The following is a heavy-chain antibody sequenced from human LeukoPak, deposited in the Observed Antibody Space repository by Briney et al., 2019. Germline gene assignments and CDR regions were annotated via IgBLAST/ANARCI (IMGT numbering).Heavy chain of an antibody. CDR2: IYPGDSDT. Sequence: GESLKISCKGSGYSFTSNWIGWVRQMPGKGLEWMGIIYPGDSDTRYSPSFQGQVTITADKSISTAYLQWSSLKASDTAMYYCAKLTRVLVAIPAGYFDSWGQGTLVTVSS. D-gene: IGHD2-2*02. CDR1: GYSFTSNW. J-gene: IGHJ4*02. V-gene: IGHV5-51*01. CDR3: AKLTRVLVAIPAGYFDS.